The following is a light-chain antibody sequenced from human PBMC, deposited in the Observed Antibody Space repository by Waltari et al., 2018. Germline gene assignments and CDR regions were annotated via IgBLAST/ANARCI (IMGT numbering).Light chain of an antibody. CDR2: EVT. J-gene: IGLJ1*01. V-gene: IGLV2-23*02. Sequence: QSALTQPASVSGSPGQSITISCAGTATDVGNYNLVSWYQQHPGKAPKLIIYEVTKRPSGVSTRFSASKSGSAASLTISGLQAEDEAEYYCFSYAGRFSFVFGTGTQVTV. CDR3: FSYAGRFSFV. CDR1: ATDVGNYNL.